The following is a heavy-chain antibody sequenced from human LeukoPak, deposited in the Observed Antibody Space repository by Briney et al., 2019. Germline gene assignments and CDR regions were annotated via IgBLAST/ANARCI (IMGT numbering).Heavy chain of an antibody. CDR3: ARGLVYYDSSGYYYPPDY. V-gene: IGHV1-8*01. D-gene: IGHD3-22*01. J-gene: IGHJ4*02. Sequence: ASVKVSCKASGYTFTSYDINWVRQATGQGLEWMGWMNPNSGNTGYAQKFQGRVTVTRNTSISTAYMELSSLRSEDTAVYYCARGLVYYDSSGYYYPPDYWGQGTLVTVSS. CDR2: MNPNSGNT. CDR1: GYTFTSYD.